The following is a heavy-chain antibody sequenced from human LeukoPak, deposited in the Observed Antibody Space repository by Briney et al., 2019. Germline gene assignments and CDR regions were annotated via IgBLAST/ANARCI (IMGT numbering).Heavy chain of an antibody. CDR3: ARTYCIGSSCPGVFEY. V-gene: IGHV3-23*01. D-gene: IGHD2-15*01. Sequence: PGGSLRLSCAASGFTFSSYAMSWVRQAPGKGLEWVSAISGSGGSTYYAASVKGRFTISRDNSKDTLYLQMNSLRAEDTAVYYCARTYCIGSSCPGVFEYWGQGTLVTVSS. J-gene: IGHJ4*02. CDR1: GFTFSSYA. CDR2: ISGSGGST.